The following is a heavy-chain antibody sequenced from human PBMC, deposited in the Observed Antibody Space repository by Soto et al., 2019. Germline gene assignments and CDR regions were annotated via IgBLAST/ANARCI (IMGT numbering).Heavy chain of an antibody. D-gene: IGHD3-22*01. Sequence: GGSLRLSCSASGFIFSTYAMHWVRQAPGKGLEHVSSNNKNGDISYYAASVKGRFTISRDNSKNTLYLQMSNLRPEDTAVYYCVKGSSSDYYLGYYGLDVWGQGTTVTVSS. CDR2: NNKNGDIS. CDR1: GFIFSTYA. J-gene: IGHJ6*02. CDR3: VKGSSSDYYLGYYGLDV. V-gene: IGHV3-64D*06.